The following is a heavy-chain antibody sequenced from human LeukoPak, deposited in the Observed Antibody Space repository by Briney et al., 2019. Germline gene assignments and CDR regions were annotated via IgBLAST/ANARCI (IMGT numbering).Heavy chain of an antibody. CDR1: GFTFSSYA. D-gene: IGHD2-2*01. CDR2: IRYDGSNK. J-gene: IGHJ4*02. Sequence: GGSLRLSCVASGFTFSSYAMHWVRQAPRKGLEWVAFIRYDGSNKYYADSVRGRFTISRDNSKNTLYLQINSLRAGDTAVYYCAQDFSTSFYYFDYWGQGTLATVSS. V-gene: IGHV3-30*02. CDR3: AQDFSTSFYYFDY.